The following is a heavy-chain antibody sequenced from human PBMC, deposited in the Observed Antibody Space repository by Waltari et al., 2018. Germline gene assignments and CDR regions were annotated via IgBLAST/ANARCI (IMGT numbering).Heavy chain of an antibody. CDR1: GFSLSTSGMC. V-gene: IGHV2-70*01. J-gene: IGHJ6*02. CDR2: IDWDDDK. Sequence: QVTLRESGPALVKPTQTLTLTCTFSGFSLSTSGMCVSWIRQPPGKALEWLALIDWDDDKYYSTSLKTRHTISKDTSKNQVVLTMANMDPVDTATYYCARISTHRPYDYYGMDVWGQGTTVTVSS. CDR3: ARISTHRPYDYYGMDV.